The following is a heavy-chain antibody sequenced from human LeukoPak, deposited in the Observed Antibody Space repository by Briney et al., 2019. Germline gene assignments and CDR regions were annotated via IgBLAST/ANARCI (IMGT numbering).Heavy chain of an antibody. CDR3: ATAPGYDYVWGSYRYTPYYFDY. V-gene: IGHV1-18*01. CDR2: IIAYNGNT. Sequence: ASVKVSCKASGYTFTSYGISWVLQDPGQGLEWMGWIIAYNGNTNYAQKLQGRVTMTTDTSTSTAYMELKSLRSDDTAVYYCATAPGYDYVWGSYRYTPYYFDYWGQGTLVTVSS. J-gene: IGHJ4*02. CDR1: GYTFTSYG. D-gene: IGHD3-16*02.